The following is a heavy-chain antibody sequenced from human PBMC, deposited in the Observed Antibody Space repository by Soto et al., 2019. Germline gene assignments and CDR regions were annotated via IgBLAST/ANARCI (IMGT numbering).Heavy chain of an antibody. J-gene: IGHJ4*02. CDR2: ISGSGGST. V-gene: IGHV3-23*01. Sequence: GWSLRLSCASSVFTFSSYAMSWVRQAPGKGLEWVSAISGSGGSTYYADSVKGRFTISRDNSNNTLFLQMNSLRAEDTAVYYCAKSRYSDSSGDFYDYWGQGTLVTVSS. CDR1: VFTFSSYA. CDR3: AKSRYSDSSGDFYDY. D-gene: IGHD3-22*01.